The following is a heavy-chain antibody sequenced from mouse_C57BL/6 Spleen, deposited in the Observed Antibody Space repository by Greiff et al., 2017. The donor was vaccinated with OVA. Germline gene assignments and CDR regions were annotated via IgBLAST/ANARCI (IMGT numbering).Heavy chain of an antibody. D-gene: IGHD1-1*01. Sequence: VQLQQSGPELVKPGASVKISCKASGYTFTDYYMNWVKQSHGKSLEWIGDINPNNGGTSYNQKFKGKATLTVDKSSSTAYMELRSLTSEDSAVYYCALLLRSYFDYWGQGTTLTVSS. CDR2: INPNNGGT. V-gene: IGHV1-26*01. CDR3: ALLLRSYFDY. CDR1: GYTFTDYY. J-gene: IGHJ2*01.